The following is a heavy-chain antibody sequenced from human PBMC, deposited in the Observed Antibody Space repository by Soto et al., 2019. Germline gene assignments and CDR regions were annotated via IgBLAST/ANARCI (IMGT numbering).Heavy chain of an antibody. V-gene: IGHV3-15*01. CDR1: VFTFINAW. CDR2: IKSKTDGGTT. CDR3: TTDDLYCSSTSCPSD. Sequence: GWSLRLSCASSVFTFINAWMSWVRQAPGKGLEWVGHIKSKTDGGTTDYAAPVKGRFTISRDDSKNTLYLQMNSLKTEDTAVYYCTTDDLYCSSTSCPSDWGQGATVTVSS. D-gene: IGHD2-2*01. J-gene: IGHJ6*02.